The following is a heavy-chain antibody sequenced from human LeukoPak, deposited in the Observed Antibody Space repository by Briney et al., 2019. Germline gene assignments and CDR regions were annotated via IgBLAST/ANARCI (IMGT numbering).Heavy chain of an antibody. Sequence: GGSLRLSCAASGFTFSSYAMSWVRQAPGKGLDWVSGIGAGGGSTKYADSVKGRFTISRDNSKNTLYLQMNSLRAEDTAVYYCVKGGWNGWFDPWGQGTLVTVSS. CDR3: VKGGWNGWFDP. CDR2: IGAGGGST. J-gene: IGHJ5*02. D-gene: IGHD1-1*01. CDR1: GFTFSSYA. V-gene: IGHV3-23*01.